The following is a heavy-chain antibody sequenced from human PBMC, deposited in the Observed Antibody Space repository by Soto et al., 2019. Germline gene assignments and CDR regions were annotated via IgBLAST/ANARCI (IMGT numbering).Heavy chain of an antibody. CDR3: GRDPSGDYLGAFDF. CDR2: IGANGGGT. J-gene: IGHJ3*01. D-gene: IGHD4-17*01. CDR1: GFTFSSFF. V-gene: IGHV3-23*01. Sequence: EVQLLEPRGGLVQPGGSLRLSCAASGFTFSSFFMRWVRQAPGKGLDWVSGIGANGGGTYYADSVKGRYIISRDNSNNTLYLEMNSLRAEDTAVYYCGRDPSGDYLGAFDFWGQKTMVTVSS.